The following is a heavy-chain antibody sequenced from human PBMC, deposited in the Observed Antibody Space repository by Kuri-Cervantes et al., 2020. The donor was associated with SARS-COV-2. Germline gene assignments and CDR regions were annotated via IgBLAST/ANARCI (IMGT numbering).Heavy chain of an antibody. Sequence: LSLTCAASGFNFSRTDMHWVRQAPGKGLEWVAVISHDGKNKKCMASGKGRFTISRDNSQNTLHLQMKSLRDEDTAIYYCAKDRAGVHDFWGQGTLVTVSS. V-gene: IGHV3-30*18. J-gene: IGHJ4*02. CDR3: AKDRAGVHDF. D-gene: IGHD2-21*01. CDR1: GFNFSRTD. CDR2: ISHDGKNK.